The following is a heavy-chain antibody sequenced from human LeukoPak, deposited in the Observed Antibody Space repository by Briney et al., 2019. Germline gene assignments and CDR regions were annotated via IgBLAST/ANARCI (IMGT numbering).Heavy chain of an antibody. D-gene: IGHD4-23*01. V-gene: IGHV1-8*02. Sequence: GASVKVSCKASGYTFTSYYMHWVRQARGQGLEWMGWMNPNSGNTGYAQKFQGRVTVTRNTSISTAYMELSSLRSEDTAVYYCARGSYGGNTRFDYWGQGTLVTVSS. CDR1: GYTFTSYY. CDR2: MNPNSGNT. J-gene: IGHJ4*02. CDR3: ARGSYGGNTRFDY.